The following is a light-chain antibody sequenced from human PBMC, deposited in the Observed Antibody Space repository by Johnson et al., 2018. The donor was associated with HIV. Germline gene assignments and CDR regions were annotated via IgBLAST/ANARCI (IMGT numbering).Light chain of an antibody. V-gene: IGLV1-51*02. CDR2: ENH. CDR1: SSNIGNNY. Sequence: QSVLTQPPSVSAAPGQKVTISCSGSSSNIGNNYVSWYQQLPGTAPKLLIYENHKRPSGIPDRFSGSKSGTSATLGITGLQTGAEADYYCGTWDSSLSAGFYVFGTGTKVTVL. J-gene: IGLJ1*01. CDR3: GTWDSSLSAGFYV.